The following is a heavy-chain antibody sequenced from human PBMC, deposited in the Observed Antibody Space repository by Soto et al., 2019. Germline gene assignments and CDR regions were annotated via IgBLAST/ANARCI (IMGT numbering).Heavy chain of an antibody. Sequence: GGSLRLSCAASGFTFSSYAMSWVRQAPGKGLEWVSAISGSGGSTYYADSVKGRFTISRDNSKNTLYLQMNSLRAEDTAVYYCAKDIYDILTGYWAYWGQGTLVTVSS. CDR3: AKDIYDILTGYWAY. V-gene: IGHV3-23*01. J-gene: IGHJ4*02. CDR2: ISGSGGST. D-gene: IGHD3-9*01. CDR1: GFTFSSYA.